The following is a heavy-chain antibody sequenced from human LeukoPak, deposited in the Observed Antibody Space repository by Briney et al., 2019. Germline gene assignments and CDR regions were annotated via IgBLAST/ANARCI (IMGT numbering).Heavy chain of an antibody. CDR2: INHSGST. CDR1: GGSFSGYY. D-gene: IGHD3-22*01. Sequence: SETLSLTCAVYGGSFSGYYWSWIRQPPGKGLEWIGEINHSGSTNYNPSLKSRVTISVDTSKNQFSLKLSSVTAADTAVYYCARGYYYDSSAYYKYWGQGTLVTVSS. J-gene: IGHJ4*02. V-gene: IGHV4-34*01. CDR3: ARGYYYDSSAYYKY.